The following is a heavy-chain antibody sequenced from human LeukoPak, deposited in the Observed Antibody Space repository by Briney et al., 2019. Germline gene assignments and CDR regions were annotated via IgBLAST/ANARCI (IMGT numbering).Heavy chain of an antibody. V-gene: IGHV1-8*01. J-gene: IGHJ6*03. CDR3: ASSSGYCSSTSCGNYYYYMDV. D-gene: IGHD2-2*03. Sequence: GASVKVSCKASGYTFTSYDINCVRQATGQGLEWMGWMNPNSGNTGYAQKFQGRVTMTRNTSISTAYMELSSLRSEDTAVYYCASSSGYCSSTSCGNYYYYMDVWGKGTTVTVSS. CDR1: GYTFTSYD. CDR2: MNPNSGNT.